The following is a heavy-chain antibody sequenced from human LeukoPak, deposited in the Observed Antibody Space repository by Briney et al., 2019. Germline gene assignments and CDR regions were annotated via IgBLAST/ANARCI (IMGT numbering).Heavy chain of an antibody. CDR1: GYTFTGYF. CDR3: ARVKPGLYYDSVGYSDY. V-gene: IGHV1-2*02. CDR2: INPNTGGT. J-gene: IGHJ4*02. D-gene: IGHD3-22*01. Sequence: ASVKVSCKASGYTFTGYFMHWVRQAPGQGLEWMGWINPNTGGTNYAQKCQGRVTMTRDTSISTAYMVLSRLRSDDTAVYFCARVKPGLYYDSVGYSDYWGQGTLVTVSS.